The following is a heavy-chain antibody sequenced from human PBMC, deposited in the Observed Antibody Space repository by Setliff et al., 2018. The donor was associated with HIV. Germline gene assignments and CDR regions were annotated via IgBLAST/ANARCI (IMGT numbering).Heavy chain of an antibody. CDR1: GFNFKFAW. Sequence: SCVVSGFNFKFAWMSWVRQTPGKGLEWIGRIKSKTDGGAIEYSALAKGRFFISRDDSRNTTFLQMSGLKAEDTGIYFCTTDRRERYFDYDYWGRGALVTVSS. V-gene: IGHV3-15*01. J-gene: IGHJ4*02. D-gene: IGHD3-9*01. CDR3: TTDRRERYFDYDY. CDR2: IKSKTDGGAI.